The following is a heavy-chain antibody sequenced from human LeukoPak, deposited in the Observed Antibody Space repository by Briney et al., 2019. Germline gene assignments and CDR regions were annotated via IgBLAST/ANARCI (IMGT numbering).Heavy chain of an antibody. CDR3: AHMMDYCSGGSCSSGSQPSYYYGMDV. J-gene: IGHJ6*02. CDR1: GFSLSTSGVG. Sequence: SGPTLLKPTQTLTLTCTFSGFSLSTSGVGVGWIRQPPGKALEWLALIYWNDDKRYSPSLKSRLTITKDTSKNQVVLTMTNMAPVDTATYYCAHMMDYCSGGSCSSGSQPSYYYGMDVWGQGTTVTVSS. D-gene: IGHD2-15*01. CDR2: IYWNDDK. V-gene: IGHV2-5*01.